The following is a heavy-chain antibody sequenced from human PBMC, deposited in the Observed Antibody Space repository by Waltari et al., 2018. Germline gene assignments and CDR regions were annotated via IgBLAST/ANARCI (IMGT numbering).Heavy chain of an antibody. V-gene: IGHV3-7*01. CDR3: ARGAGWLADH. D-gene: IGHD6-19*01. J-gene: IGHJ5*02. CDR2: INQDGSEK. CDR1: GFTYSGRW. Sequence: EVQLVESGGGCLQPGRSLRLYCAASGFTYSGRWMIWVRQAQGKGPEWVANINQDGSEKFYVDSVNGRFTISRDNAKSSLFLQMSGLRADDTAVYYCARGAGWLADHWGQGTVVTVSS.